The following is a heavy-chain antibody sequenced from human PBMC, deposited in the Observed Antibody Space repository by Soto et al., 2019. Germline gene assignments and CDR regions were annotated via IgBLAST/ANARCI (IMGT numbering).Heavy chain of an antibody. CDR2: IYYSGYT. J-gene: IGHJ4*02. D-gene: IGHD1-7*01. CDR1: GDSVRSYD. V-gene: IGHV4-59*02. Sequence: SETLSLTCTVSGDSVRSYDWSWIRQPPGKGLEWIGYIYYSGYTSYNPSLKSRVTISVDTSKNQFSLKLNSVTAADTAVYYCARCFSWNYPRRPEAQHYFDSRGQGTLVPVSS. CDR3: ARCFSWNYPRRPEAQHYFDS.